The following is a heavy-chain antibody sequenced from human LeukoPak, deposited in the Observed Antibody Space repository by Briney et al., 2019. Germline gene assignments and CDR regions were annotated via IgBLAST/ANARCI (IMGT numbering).Heavy chain of an antibody. J-gene: IGHJ4*02. CDR1: GFTFSTYG. Sequence: PGGSLRLSCAASGFTFSTYGTHWVRQAPGKGLEWVAVIWYDGGIKYYADSVKDRFTISRDNSKDTLFLQMNNLRAEDTAIYYCARAVGPYDYWGQGTPVTVSS. D-gene: IGHD3-10*01. CDR3: ARAVGPYDY. V-gene: IGHV3-33*01. CDR2: IWYDGGIK.